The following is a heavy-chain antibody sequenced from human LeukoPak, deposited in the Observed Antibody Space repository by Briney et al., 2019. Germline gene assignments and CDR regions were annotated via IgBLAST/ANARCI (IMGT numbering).Heavy chain of an antibody. CDR2: ISSSGSTI. CDR3: ARDFLTGGFDP. D-gene: IGHD1-14*01. V-gene: IGHV3-11*01. J-gene: IGHJ5*02. CDR1: GFTFSDYY. Sequence: GGSLRLSCAASGFTFSDYYMSWIRHAPGKGLECVSYISSSGSTIYYADSVKGRFTISRDNAKNSLYLQMNSLRAEDTAVYYCARDFLTGGFDPWGQGTLVTVSS.